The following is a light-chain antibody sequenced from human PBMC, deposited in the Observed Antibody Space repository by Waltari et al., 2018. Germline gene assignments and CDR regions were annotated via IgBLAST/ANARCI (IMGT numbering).Light chain of an antibody. Sequence: DIVMTQTPLSLPVTLWQPASISCRSSQGLVHHNGNTYLSWLQQRPGQPPRLLIYKVSNRVPGVPDRFSGSGAGTDFTLKISRVEAEDVGIYYCMQAKEFPRALGQGTKVEIK. V-gene: IGKV2-24*01. CDR2: KVS. CDR1: QGLVHHNGNTY. J-gene: IGKJ1*01. CDR3: MQAKEFPRA.